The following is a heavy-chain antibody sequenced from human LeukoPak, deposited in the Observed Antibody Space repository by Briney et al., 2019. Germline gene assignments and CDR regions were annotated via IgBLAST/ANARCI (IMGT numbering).Heavy chain of an antibody. CDR1: GFTFSTYA. V-gene: IGHV3-21*04. CDR3: ARDLFRGSSSSGH. J-gene: IGHJ4*02. D-gene: IGHD3-10*01. Sequence: GSLRLSCAASGFTFSTYAMNWVRQAPGKGLEWVSSISKSSDYIKYADSVRGRFTISRDNAKNSLYLQMNSLRVEDTAVYYCARDLFRGSSSSGHWGQGTLVTVSS. CDR2: ISKSSDYI.